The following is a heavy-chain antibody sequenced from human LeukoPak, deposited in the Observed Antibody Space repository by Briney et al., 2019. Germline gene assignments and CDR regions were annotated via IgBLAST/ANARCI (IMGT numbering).Heavy chain of an antibody. D-gene: IGHD3-10*01. J-gene: IGHJ5*02. CDR3: ARELWFGMYNWFDP. CDR2: ISSSSSTI. CDR1: GFTFSSYS. Sequence: GGSLRLSCTASGFTFSSYSMNWVRQAPGKGLEWVSYISSSSSTIYYADSVKGRFTISRDNAKNSLYLQMNSLRDEDTAVYYCARELWFGMYNWFDPWGQGTLVTVSS. V-gene: IGHV3-48*02.